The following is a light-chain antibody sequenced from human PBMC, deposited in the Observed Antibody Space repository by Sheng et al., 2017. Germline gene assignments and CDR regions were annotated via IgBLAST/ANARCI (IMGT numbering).Light chain of an antibody. CDR2: AAS. Sequence: DTQMTQSPSTLSASVGERVTITCRVSQSVSTWLAWYQQKPGKAPKLLIYAASSLQSGVPSRFSGSGSGTDYSLTIDSLQPEDFATYYCQQYFDIPYTFGQGTKLQIK. V-gene: IGKV1-5*01. CDR3: QQYFDIPYT. J-gene: IGKJ2*01. CDR1: QSVSTW.